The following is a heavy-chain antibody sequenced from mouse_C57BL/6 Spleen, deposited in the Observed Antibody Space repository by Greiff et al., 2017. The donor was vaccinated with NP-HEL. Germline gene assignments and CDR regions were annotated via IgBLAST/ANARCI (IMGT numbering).Heavy chain of an antibody. CDR2: LDPENGDT. V-gene: IGHV14-4*01. CDR3: TMDDWGAMDY. CDR1: GFNIKDDY. D-gene: IGHD2-4*01. Sequence: VHVKQSGAELVRPGASVKLSCTASGFNIKDDYMHWVKQRPEQGLEWIGWLDPENGDTEYASKFQGKANITADPSSNTAYLQRSSLTSEDTAVYYCTMDDWGAMDYWGQGTSVTVSS. J-gene: IGHJ4*01.